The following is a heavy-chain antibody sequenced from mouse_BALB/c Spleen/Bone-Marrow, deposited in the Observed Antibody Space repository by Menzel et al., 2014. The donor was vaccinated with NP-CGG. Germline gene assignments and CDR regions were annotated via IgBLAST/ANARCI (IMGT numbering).Heavy chain of an antibody. Sequence: QVQLQQPGAELVRPGASVKLSCKALGYTFTDYEMHWVKQTPVNGLEWIGAIHPGSGNTAYNQKFKGKATLTADKSSSTAYMELSSLTSEDSAVYYCIRGNYSYSWFAYWGQGTLVTVSA. CDR2: IHPGSGNT. CDR1: GYTFTDYE. CDR3: IRGNYSYSWFAY. J-gene: IGHJ3*01. V-gene: IGHV1-15*01. D-gene: IGHD2-12*01.